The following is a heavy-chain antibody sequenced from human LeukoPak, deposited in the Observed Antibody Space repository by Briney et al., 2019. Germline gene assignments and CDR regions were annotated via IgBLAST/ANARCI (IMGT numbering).Heavy chain of an antibody. J-gene: IGHJ6*03. CDR2: IYYSGST. D-gene: IGHD3-22*01. CDR1: GGSISSGGYS. Sequence: SQTLSLTCAVSGGSISSGGYSWSWIRQPPGKGLEWIGYIYYSGSTYYNPSLKSRVTISVDTSKNQFSLKLSSVTAADTAVYYCARADYYDSSGYLAYYYMDVWDKGTTVTVSS. V-gene: IGHV4-30-4*07. CDR3: ARADYYDSSGYLAYYYMDV.